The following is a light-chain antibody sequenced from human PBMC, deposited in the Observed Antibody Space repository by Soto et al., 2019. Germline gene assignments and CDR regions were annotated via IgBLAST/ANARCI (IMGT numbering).Light chain of an antibody. CDR1: QSVXSY. CDR2: DAS. Sequence: EIVLTQSXATLSLXXGXRXXLSXRASQSVXSYLAWYEQXPGQAPRLLIYDASNXATGIPARFSGSGSGTDFTLTISSLEPEXXAVYYCQQRSSWPLTFGGGTKVEIK. V-gene: IGKV3-11*01. J-gene: IGKJ4*01. CDR3: QQRSSWPLT.